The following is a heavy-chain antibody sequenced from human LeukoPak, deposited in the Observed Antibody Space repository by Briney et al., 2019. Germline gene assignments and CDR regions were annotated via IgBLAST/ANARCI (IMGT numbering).Heavy chain of an antibody. Sequence: GGSLRLSCAASGFTFSSYGMHWVRQAPGRGLEWVAVIWYDGSNKYYADSVKGRFTISRDNSKNTLYLQMNSLRAEDTAVYYCAKDPITTYYYMDVWGKGTTVNVSS. CDR2: IWYDGSNK. D-gene: IGHD3-3*01. V-gene: IGHV3-33*06. CDR1: GFTFSSYG. J-gene: IGHJ6*03. CDR3: AKDPITTYYYMDV.